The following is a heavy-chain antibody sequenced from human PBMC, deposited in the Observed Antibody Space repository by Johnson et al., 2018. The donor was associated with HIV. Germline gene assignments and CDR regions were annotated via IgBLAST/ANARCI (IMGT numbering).Heavy chain of an antibody. CDR2: IDSSGSGI. CDR3: VCLRAWTFDI. J-gene: IGHJ3*02. Sequence: QVQLVESGGGLVQPGGSLRLSCAASGFTVSGNYMNWVRQAPGKGLEWVSYIDSSGSGIYYADSVKGRFTISRDNAKNSLYLQMHSLRAEDTAVYYCVCLRAWTFDIWGQGTMVTVSS. V-gene: IGHV3-11*04. D-gene: IGHD3-10*01. CDR1: GFTVSGNY.